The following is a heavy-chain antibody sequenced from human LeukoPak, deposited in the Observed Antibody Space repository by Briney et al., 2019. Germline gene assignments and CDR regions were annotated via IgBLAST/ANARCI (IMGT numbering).Heavy chain of an antibody. CDR3: AREKTTAPDYYGMDV. D-gene: IGHD1-1*01. V-gene: IGHV1-69*04. CDR2: IIPNLGIA. CDR1: GGTFSSYA. J-gene: IGHJ6*02. Sequence: SVKVSCKASGGTFSSYAISWVRQAPGQGLEWMGRIIPNLGIANYAQQFERRVTITADKPTSTAYMELSSLRSEDTAVYYCAREKTTAPDYYGMDVWGQGTTVTVSS.